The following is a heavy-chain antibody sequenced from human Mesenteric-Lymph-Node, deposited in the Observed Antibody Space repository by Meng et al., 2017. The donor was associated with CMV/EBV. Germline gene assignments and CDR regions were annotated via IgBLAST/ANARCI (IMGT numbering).Heavy chain of an antibody. V-gene: IGHV4-39*07. CDR2: ISYSGST. D-gene: IGHD3-10*01. CDR3: ARERGHAGGWGMDV. CDR1: GGSISSSGYS. Sequence: SETLSLTCTVSGGSISSSGYSWGWIRQPPGKGLEWIGSISYSGSTYYNPSLKSRLTISLDTSKNQFSLILSAVTAADTAVYYCARERGHAGGWGMDVWGQGTTVTVSS. J-gene: IGHJ6*02.